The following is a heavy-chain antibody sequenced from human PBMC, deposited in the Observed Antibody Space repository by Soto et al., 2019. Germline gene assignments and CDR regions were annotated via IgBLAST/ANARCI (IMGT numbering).Heavy chain of an antibody. CDR1: GGSISSGGYY. V-gene: IGHV4-31*03. CDR3: ARGKMVVAALDAFDI. J-gene: IGHJ3*02. D-gene: IGHD2-15*01. Sequence: SETLSLTCTVSGGSISSGGYYWSWIRQHPGKGLEWIGYIYYSGSTYYNPSLKSRITINPDTSKNQFSLQLSSVTPEDTAVYYCARGKMVVAALDAFDIWGQGTMVTVSS. CDR2: IYYSGST.